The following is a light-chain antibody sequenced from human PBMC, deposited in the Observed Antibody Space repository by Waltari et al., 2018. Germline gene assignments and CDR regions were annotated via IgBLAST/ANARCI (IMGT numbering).Light chain of an antibody. CDR1: QDITNN. Sequence: DIQMTQSPSSLSASVGDIVTISCQASQDITNNLNWYQQKPGQAPKLLIYEASTLHTGVPSRFRGRGYGTDFTLIISRLQPEDVATYYCQHFENLPITFGGGTKVEIK. CDR3: QHFENLPIT. V-gene: IGKV1-33*01. CDR2: EAS. J-gene: IGKJ4*01.